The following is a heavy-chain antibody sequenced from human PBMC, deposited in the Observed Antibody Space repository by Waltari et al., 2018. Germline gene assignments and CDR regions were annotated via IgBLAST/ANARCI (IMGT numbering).Heavy chain of an antibody. CDR1: GFTFSRSW. CDR3: AKGLGGEGDS. Sequence: EVQLVESGGVLVQPGGSLRLSCAASGFTFSRSWMSWVRQAPGRGLEWVANKKFEGSEVYYVGSVKVRFTISRDNSNNSLYLQMDSLRAEDTAMYYCAKGLGGEGDSWGQGALVTVSS. J-gene: IGHJ5*01. V-gene: IGHV3-7*01. CDR2: KKFEGSEV. D-gene: IGHD3-16*01.